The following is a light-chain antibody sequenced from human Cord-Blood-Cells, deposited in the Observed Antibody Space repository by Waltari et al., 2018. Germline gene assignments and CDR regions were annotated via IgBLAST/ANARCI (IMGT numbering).Light chain of an antibody. Sequence: DIQMTQSPSSLSASVGDRVTITCLASQSISSYLNWYQQKPGKAPKLLIYAASSLQSGVPSRFSSSGSETDFTLTISSLQPEDFATYYGQQSYSTPYSFGEGTKLDIK. J-gene: IGKJ2*03. CDR1: QSISSY. CDR2: AAS. V-gene: IGKV1-39*01. CDR3: QQSYSTPYS.